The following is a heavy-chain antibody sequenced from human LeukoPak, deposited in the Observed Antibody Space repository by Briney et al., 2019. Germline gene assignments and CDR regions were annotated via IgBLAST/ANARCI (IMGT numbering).Heavy chain of an antibody. D-gene: IGHD3-10*01. CDR3: ARDFSWGVDS. V-gene: IGHV1-2*02. CDR1: AYGFTGYF. J-gene: IGHJ4*02. CDR2: INANSGDT. Sequence: GASVTVSCKTSAYGFTGYFFHWIRQAPGQGLEWMGWINANSGDTNYAQQFQGRPTMTRDRSISTVYMELSRLRTDDTAVYYCARDFSWGVDSWGQGTLVTVSS.